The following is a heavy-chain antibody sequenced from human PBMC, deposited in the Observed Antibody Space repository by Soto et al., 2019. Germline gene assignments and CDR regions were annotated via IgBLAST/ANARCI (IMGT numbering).Heavy chain of an antibody. CDR2: ISYDGSNK. CDR3: ARGWRWESRPGIAAAGSMDV. Sequence: PGGSLRLSCAASGFTFSSYAMHWVRQAPGKGLEWVAVISYDGSNKYYADSVKGRFTISRDNSKNTLYLQMNSLRAEDTAVYYCARGWRWESRPGIAAAGSMDVWGQGTTVTV. D-gene: IGHD6-13*01. CDR1: GFTFSSYA. V-gene: IGHV3-30-3*01. J-gene: IGHJ6*02.